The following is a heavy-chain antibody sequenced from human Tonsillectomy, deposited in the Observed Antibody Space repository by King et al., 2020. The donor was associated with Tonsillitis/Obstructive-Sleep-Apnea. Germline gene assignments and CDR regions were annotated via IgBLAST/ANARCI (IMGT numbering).Heavy chain of an antibody. CDR1: GFTFSSCG. Sequence: VQLVESGGGVVQPGRSLRLSCAASGFTFSSCGMHWVRQAPGKGLEGVAGIWYDGSNKYYADSVKGRFTISRYNSKNTLYLQMNSLRAEDTAVYYCARDEEDRHYYDSSGYYYWGQGTLVTVSS. V-gene: IGHV3-33*01. D-gene: IGHD3-22*01. CDR3: ARDEEDRHYYDSSGYYY. J-gene: IGHJ4*02. CDR2: IWYDGSNK.